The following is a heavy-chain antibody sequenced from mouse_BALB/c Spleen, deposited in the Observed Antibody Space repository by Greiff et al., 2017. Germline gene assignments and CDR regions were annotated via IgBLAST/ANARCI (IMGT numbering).Heavy chain of an antibody. CDR3: ARDYDGGDY. V-gene: IGHV1-87*01. CDR1: GYTFTSYW. Sequence: VQLQQSGAELARPGASVKLSCKASGYTFTSYWMQWVKQRPGQGLEWIGAIYPGDGDTRYTQKVKGKATLTADKSSSTAYMQLSSLASEDSAVYYCARDYDGGDYWGQGTSVTVSS. D-gene: IGHD2-4*01. CDR2: IYPGDGDT. J-gene: IGHJ4*01.